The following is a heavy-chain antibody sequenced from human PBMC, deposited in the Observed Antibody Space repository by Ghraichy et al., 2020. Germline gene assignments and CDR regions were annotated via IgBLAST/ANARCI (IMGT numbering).Heavy chain of an antibody. CDR3: ARIKTEYDAFDI. Sequence: SQTLSLTCAVYGGSFSGYYWSWIRQPPGKGLEWIGEINHSGSTNYNPSLKSRVTISVDTSKNQFSLKLSSVTAADTAMYYCARIKTEYDAFDIWGQGTMVTVSS. CDR2: INHSGST. V-gene: IGHV4-34*01. D-gene: IGHD6-6*01. CDR1: GGSFSGYY. J-gene: IGHJ3*02.